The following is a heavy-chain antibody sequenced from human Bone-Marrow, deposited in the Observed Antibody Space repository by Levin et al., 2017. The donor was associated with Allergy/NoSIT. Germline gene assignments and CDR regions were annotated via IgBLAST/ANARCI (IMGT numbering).Heavy chain of an antibody. J-gene: IGHJ6*02. V-gene: IGHV3-21*01. CDR2: ISSSSSYI. D-gene: IGHD2-2*01. Sequence: TGESLKISCAASGFTFSSYSMNWVRQAPGKGLEWVSSISSSSSYIYYADSVKGRFTISRDNAKNSLYLQMNSLRAEDTAVYYCARDREYCSSTSCSHYYDGMDVWGQGTTVTVSS. CDR3: ARDREYCSSTSCSHYYDGMDV. CDR1: GFTFSSYS.